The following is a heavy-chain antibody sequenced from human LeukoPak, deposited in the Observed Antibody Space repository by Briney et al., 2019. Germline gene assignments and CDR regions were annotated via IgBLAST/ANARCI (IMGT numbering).Heavy chain of an antibody. V-gene: IGHV4-38-2*02. CDR3: ARAVDSSGFSCFQH. CDR1: GYSISSGYY. CDR2: IYHTGST. D-gene: IGHD3-22*01. Sequence: SETLSLTCTVSGYSISSGYYWGWIRQPPGKGLEWIGSIYHTGSTYYNPSLKSRVRMSVDTSKNQLSLQLNSMTAADTAVYYCARAVDSSGFSCFQHWGQGTLVTVSS. J-gene: IGHJ1*01.